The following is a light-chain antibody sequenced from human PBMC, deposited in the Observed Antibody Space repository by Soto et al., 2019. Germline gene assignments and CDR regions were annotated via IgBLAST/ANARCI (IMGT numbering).Light chain of an antibody. Sequence: DLQTTQSPSTLSESVVARVTITCRASQSLTRWLAWYQQIPGKAPKLLISDGSNLERGVPSRFSGSGSGTDFTLTISRLEPEDFAVYYCKQYGSSGKFGQGNTGDIK. J-gene: IGKJ1*01. CDR1: QSLTRW. CDR2: DGS. V-gene: IGKV1-5*01. CDR3: KQYGSSGK.